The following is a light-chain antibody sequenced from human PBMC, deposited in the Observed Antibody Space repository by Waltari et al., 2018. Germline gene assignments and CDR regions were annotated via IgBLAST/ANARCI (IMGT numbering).Light chain of an antibody. CDR3: QQSYSAPLA. Sequence: DIQMTQSPSTLSASVGDRVTITSRASQSISSWLAWYQQKPGKVPKLLMDDASSLESGVPSRFSGSGSGTEFTLTISSLQPDDFATYYCQQSYSAPLAFGGGTKLDI. CDR2: DAS. V-gene: IGKV1-5*01. J-gene: IGKJ4*01. CDR1: QSISSW.